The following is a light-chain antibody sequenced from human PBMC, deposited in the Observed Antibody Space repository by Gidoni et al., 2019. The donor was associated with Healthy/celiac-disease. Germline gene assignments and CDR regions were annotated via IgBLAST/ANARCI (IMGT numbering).Light chain of an antibody. CDR2: DAS. CDR3: QQRSNWPVT. CDR1: QSVSSY. V-gene: IGKV3-11*01. Sequence: EIVLTQSPATLSLSPGERATLSCRASQSVSSYLAWYQQKPGQAPRLLIYDASSGSGTDFTLTSSSLEPEDFAVYYCQQRSNWPVTFGGGTKVELK. J-gene: IGKJ4*01.